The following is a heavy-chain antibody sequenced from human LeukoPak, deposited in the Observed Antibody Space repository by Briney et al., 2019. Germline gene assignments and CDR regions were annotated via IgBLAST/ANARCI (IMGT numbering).Heavy chain of an antibody. CDR3: ARGKIQLWLQTVT. J-gene: IGHJ5*02. V-gene: IGHV5-51*01. Sequence: PGGSLRLSCAASGFGFADYDMSWVRQMPGKGLEWMGIIYPGDSDTRYSPSFQGQVTISADKSISTAYLQWSSLKASDTAMYYCARGKIQLWLQTVTWGQGTLVTVSS. CDR1: GFGFADYD. CDR2: IYPGDSDT. D-gene: IGHD5-18*01.